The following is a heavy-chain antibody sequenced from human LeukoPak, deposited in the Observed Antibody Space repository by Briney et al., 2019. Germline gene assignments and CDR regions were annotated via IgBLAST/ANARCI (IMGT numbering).Heavy chain of an antibody. V-gene: IGHV1-58*01. CDR2: IVVGSGNT. CDR1: GFTFTSSV. J-gene: IGHJ4*02. CDR3: AADRAGSYLRFVY. Sequence: ASVKVSCKASGFTFTSSVVQWVRQARGQRLEWIGWIVVGSGNTNYAQKFRERVTITRDMFTSTAYMELSSLRFEDTAVYYCAADRAGSYLRFVYWGQGTPVTVSS. D-gene: IGHD3-10*01.